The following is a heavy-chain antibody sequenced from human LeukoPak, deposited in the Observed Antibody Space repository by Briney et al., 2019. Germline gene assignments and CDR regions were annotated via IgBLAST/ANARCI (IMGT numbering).Heavy chain of an antibody. CDR1: GGTFSSYA. J-gene: IGHJ4*02. CDR2: IIPIFGTA. Sequence: ASVKVSCKASGGTFSSYAISWVRQAPGQGLEWMGGIIPIFGTANYAQKFQGRVTITADESTSTAYMELSSLRSEDTAVYYCASTGHDYGDYVFDYWGQGTLVTVSS. CDR3: ASTGHDYGDYVFDY. D-gene: IGHD4-17*01. V-gene: IGHV1-69*13.